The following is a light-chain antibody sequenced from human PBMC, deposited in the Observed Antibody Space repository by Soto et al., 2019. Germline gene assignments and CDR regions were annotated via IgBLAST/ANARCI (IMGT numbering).Light chain of an antibody. CDR2: WAS. Sequence: DIVMTQSPDSLAVSLGERATINCKSSQSVLYSSNNKNYLAWYQQKPGQPPKLLIYWASTRESGVPDRFSRSGAGTDFTLSINSLQAEDVPVYYCQQHYRPWTFHQGPKVEIK. V-gene: IGKV4-1*01. J-gene: IGKJ1*01. CDR1: QSVLYSSNNKNY. CDR3: QQHYRPWT.